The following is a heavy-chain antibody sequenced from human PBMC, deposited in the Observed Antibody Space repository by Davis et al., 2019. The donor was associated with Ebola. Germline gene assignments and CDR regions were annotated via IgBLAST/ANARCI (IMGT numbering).Heavy chain of an antibody. J-gene: IGHJ6*03. D-gene: IGHD7-27*01. Sequence: ALVKVSCKASGYTFIGYYIHWVRQAPGQGLEWMGWINPIFGTANYAQKFQGRVTITRNTSISTAYMELSSLRSEDTAVYYCARGTELGMGYYYYYYMDVWGKGTTVTVSS. V-gene: IGHV1-8*03. CDR3: ARGTELGMGYYYYYYMDV. CDR2: INPIFGTA. CDR1: GYTFIGYY.